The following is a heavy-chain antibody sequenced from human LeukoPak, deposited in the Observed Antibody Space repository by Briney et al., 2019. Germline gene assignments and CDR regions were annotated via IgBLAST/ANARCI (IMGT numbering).Heavy chain of an antibody. CDR3: ARQLGP. V-gene: IGHV4-59*08. J-gene: IGHJ5*02. D-gene: IGHD3-3*02. CDR1: GDSISSYY. CDR2: VYYSGST. Sequence: SETLSLTRTVSGDSISSYYWSWIRQSPGKGLEWIGYVYYSGSTNYNPSLKSRVTISIDTSKKQFSLELNSVTAADTAVYYCARQLGPWGQGTLVTVSS.